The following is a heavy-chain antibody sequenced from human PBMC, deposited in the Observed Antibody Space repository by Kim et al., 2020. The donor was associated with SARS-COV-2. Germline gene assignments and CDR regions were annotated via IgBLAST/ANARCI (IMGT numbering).Heavy chain of an antibody. CDR2: LSNSGGNT. Sequence: GGSLRLSCVASGFTFSKYGMSWVRQAPGKGREWGAGLSNSGGNTFYADSVRGRFTISRDNSHNTLYLQMNSLRAEDTALYYCARKFSDTYTSFYFGPWGQGALVTVSS. D-gene: IGHD2-2*02. J-gene: IGHJ5*02. CDR3: ARKFSDTYTSFYFGP. V-gene: IGHV3-23*01. CDR1: GFTFSKYG.